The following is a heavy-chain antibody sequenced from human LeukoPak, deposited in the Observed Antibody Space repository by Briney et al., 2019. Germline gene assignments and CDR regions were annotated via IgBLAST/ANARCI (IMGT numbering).Heavy chain of an antibody. Sequence: SETLSLTCPVSGGSISSYYWSWIRQPPGKGLEWIGYIYYSGSTNYNPSLKSRVTISVDTSKNQFSLKLSSVTAADTAVYYCARAGRVTRDVDAFDIWGQGTMVTVSS. CDR2: IYYSGST. J-gene: IGHJ3*02. D-gene: IGHD1-14*01. CDR3: ARAGRVTRDVDAFDI. CDR1: GGSISSYY. V-gene: IGHV4-59*01.